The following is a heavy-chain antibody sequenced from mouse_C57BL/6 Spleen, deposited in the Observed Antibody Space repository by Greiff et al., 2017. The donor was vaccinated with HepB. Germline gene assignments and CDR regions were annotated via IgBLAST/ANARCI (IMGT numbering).Heavy chain of an antibody. J-gene: IGHJ2*01. CDR1: GYTFTSYW. CDR2: IHPNSGST. D-gene: IGHD3-2*02. Sequence: QVQLQQPGAELVKPGASVKLSCKASGYTFTSYWMHWVKQRPGQGLEWIGMIHPNSGSTNYNEKFKSKATLTVDKSSSTAYMQLSSLTSEDSAVYYCARYGTAQATFDYWGQGTTLTVSS. V-gene: IGHV1-64*01. CDR3: ARYGTAQATFDY.